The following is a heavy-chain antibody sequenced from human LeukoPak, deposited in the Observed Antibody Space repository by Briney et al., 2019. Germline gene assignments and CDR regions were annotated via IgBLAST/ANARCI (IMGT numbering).Heavy chain of an antibody. CDR3: ARDHGIVPAAEEWANAFDI. V-gene: IGHV3-30*02. CDR2: IRYDGSNK. CDR1: GFTFSSYG. J-gene: IGHJ3*02. Sequence: PGGSLRLSCAASGFTFSSYGMHWVRQAPGKGLEWVAFIRYDGSNKYYADSVKGRFTISRDNSKNTLYLQMNSLRAEDTAVYYCARDHGIVPAAEEWANAFDIWGQGTMVTVSS. D-gene: IGHD2-2*01.